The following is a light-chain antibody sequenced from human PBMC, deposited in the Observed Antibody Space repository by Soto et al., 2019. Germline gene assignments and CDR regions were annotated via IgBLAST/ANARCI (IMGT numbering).Light chain of an antibody. V-gene: IGKV3-15*01. CDR2: DAS. J-gene: IGKJ1*01. CDR1: QSGSIN. CDR3: QKYNNWHRT. Sequence: EIVVTQSPATLSVSPGERATVSCRASQSGSINLAWYQQKPGQAPRLFIFDASTRATGIPDRFSASGSGTEITLNISSLQSEDFGVYYCQKYNNWHRTFGQGTKVEIK.